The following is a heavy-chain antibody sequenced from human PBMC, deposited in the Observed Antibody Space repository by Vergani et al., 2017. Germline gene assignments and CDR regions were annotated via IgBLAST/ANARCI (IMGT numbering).Heavy chain of an antibody. CDR3: AKDRGNGVAVAGFYIYYALAG. V-gene: IGHV3-23*04. Sequence: EVQLVESGGGLVQPGGSLRLSCAASGFTFSNYAMSWVRQAPGKGLEWVSLISGSGGTTNYADSVKGRFTISRDTSKHPLFLQMNGLRDEDTAVYYCAKDRGNGVAVAGFYIYYALAGWGQATTVTVS. D-gene: IGHD6-19*01. CDR1: GFTFSNYA. CDR2: ISGSGGTT. J-gene: IGHJ6*02.